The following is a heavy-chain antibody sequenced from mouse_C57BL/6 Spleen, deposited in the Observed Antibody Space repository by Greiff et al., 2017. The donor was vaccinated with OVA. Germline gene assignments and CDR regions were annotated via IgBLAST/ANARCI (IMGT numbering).Heavy chain of an antibody. Sequence: VQLQQSGAELARPGASVKLSCKASGYTFTSYGISWVKQRTGQGLEWIGEIYPRSGNTYYNEKFKGKATLTADKSSSTAYMELRSLTSEDSAVYFCARELGDWCFDVWGTGTTVTVSS. CDR3: ARELGDWCFDV. D-gene: IGHD4-1*01. V-gene: IGHV1-81*01. CDR2: IYPRSGNT. J-gene: IGHJ1*03. CDR1: GYTFTSYG.